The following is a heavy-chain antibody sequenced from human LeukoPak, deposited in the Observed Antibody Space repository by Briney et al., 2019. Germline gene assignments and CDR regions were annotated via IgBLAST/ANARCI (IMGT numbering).Heavy chain of an antibody. D-gene: IGHD6-13*01. V-gene: IGHV1-18*01. J-gene: IGHJ4*02. CDR3: ARDSQSVIWPIAAAVTFDY. Sequence: ASVKVSCKASGYTFTSYGISWVRQAPGQGLEWMGWISGYNGNTNYAQKFQGRVTITADKSMSTAYMELSSLRSEDTAVYYCARDSQSVIWPIAAAVTFDYWGQGTLVTVSS. CDR2: ISGYNGNT. CDR1: GYTFTSYG.